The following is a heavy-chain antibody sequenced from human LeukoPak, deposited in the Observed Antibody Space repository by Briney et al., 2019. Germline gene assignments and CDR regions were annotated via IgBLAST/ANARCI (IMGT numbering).Heavy chain of an antibody. J-gene: IGHJ4*02. Sequence: GGSLRLSCAASGFTLSSNYMSWVRQAPGKGLEWVSVIYSGGSTYYADSVKDRFTISRDNSKNTLYLQMNSLRAEDTAVYYCAREDGYGGRFFDYWGQGTLVTVYS. CDR2: IYSGGST. D-gene: IGHD4-23*01. V-gene: IGHV3-53*01. CDR3: AREDGYGGRFFDY. CDR1: GFTLSSNY.